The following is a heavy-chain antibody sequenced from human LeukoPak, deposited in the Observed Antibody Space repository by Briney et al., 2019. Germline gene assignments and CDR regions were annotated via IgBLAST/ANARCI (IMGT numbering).Heavy chain of an antibody. CDR3: ARGIGIAAADDAFDI. Sequence: SXKIXCXXSGYSFTSYWIGWVRQMPGKGLEWMGIIYPGDSDTRYSPSFQGQVTISADKSISTAYLQWSSLKASDTAMYYCARGIGIAAADDAFDIWGQGTMVTVSS. V-gene: IGHV5-51*01. CDR2: IYPGDSDT. CDR1: GYSFTSYW. D-gene: IGHD6-13*01. J-gene: IGHJ3*02.